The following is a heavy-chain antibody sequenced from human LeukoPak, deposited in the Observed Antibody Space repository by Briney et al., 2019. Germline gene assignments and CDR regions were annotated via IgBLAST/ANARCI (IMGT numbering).Heavy chain of an antibody. V-gene: IGHV4-59*12. Sequence: SETLSLTCTVSGGSISSYHWSWIRQPPGKGLEWIGYIYYSGSTNYNPSLKSRVTISVDRSKNQFSLKLSSVTAADTAVYYCARAPYYDSSGYYSGMDNWFDPWGQGTLVTVSS. CDR1: GGSISSYH. CDR3: ARAPYYDSSGYYSGMDNWFDP. CDR2: IYYSGST. J-gene: IGHJ5*02. D-gene: IGHD3-22*01.